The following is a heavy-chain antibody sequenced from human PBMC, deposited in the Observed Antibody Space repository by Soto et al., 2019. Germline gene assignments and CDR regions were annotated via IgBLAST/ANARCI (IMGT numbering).Heavy chain of an antibody. Sequence: SETLSLTXTVSGGSISSYYWSWIRQPPGKGLEWIGYMYYSGGSNYNPSLNSRVTISVDTSKNQFSLKLTSVTAADTAVYHCARGGYCNASACRGTFYYFQYGMDVWGQGTTVTVS. CDR1: GGSISSYY. CDR3: ARGGYCNASACRGTFYYFQYGMDV. V-gene: IGHV4-59*01. CDR2: MYYSGGS. D-gene: IGHD3-10*02. J-gene: IGHJ6*02.